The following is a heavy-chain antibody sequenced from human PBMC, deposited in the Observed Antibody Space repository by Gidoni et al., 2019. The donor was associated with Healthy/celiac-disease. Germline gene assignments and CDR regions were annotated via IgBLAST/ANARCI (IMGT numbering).Heavy chain of an antibody. Sequence: EVQLLESGGGLVQPGGSLRLSCAASGFTFSSYAISWVRQAPGKGLECVSAISGSGGSTYYADSVKGRFTISRDNSKNTLYLQMNSLRAEDTAVYYCAKGGILRAPMIVVVITGGAFDIWGQGTMVTVSS. CDR1: GFTFSSYA. D-gene: IGHD3-22*01. CDR2: ISGSGGST. CDR3: AKGGILRAPMIVVVITGGAFDI. V-gene: IGHV3-23*01. J-gene: IGHJ3*02.